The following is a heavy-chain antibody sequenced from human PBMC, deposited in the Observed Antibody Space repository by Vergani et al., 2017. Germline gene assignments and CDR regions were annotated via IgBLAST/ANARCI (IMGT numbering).Heavy chain of an antibody. CDR2: IIPIFGTA. Sequence: QVQLVQSGAEVKKPGSSVKVSCKASGGTFSSYAISWVRQAPGQGLEWMGGIIPIFGTANYAQKFQGRVTITADESTSTAYMELSSLRSEDTAVYYCARGLTQWLRMAGDAFDIWGQGTMVTVSS. V-gene: IGHV1-69*01. CDR3: ARGLTQWLRMAGDAFDI. J-gene: IGHJ3*02. D-gene: IGHD5-12*01. CDR1: GGTFSSYA.